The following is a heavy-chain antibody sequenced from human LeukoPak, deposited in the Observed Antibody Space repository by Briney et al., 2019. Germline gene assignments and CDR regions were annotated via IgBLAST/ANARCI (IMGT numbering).Heavy chain of an antibody. D-gene: IGHD5-12*01. V-gene: IGHV4-59*01. Sequence: SETLSLTCTVSGGSISSYYWSWIRQPPGKGLEWIGYIYDSGSINYNPSLKSRVSISLDTSKNQFSLKLYSVTAADTAVYYCARGGSGYDSFYYYGMDVWGQGTTVTVSS. CDR2: IYDSGSI. CDR1: GGSISSYY. J-gene: IGHJ6*02. CDR3: ARGGSGYDSFYYYGMDV.